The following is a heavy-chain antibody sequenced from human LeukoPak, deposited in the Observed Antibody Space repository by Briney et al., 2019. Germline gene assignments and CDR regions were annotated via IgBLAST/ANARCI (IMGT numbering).Heavy chain of an antibody. J-gene: IGHJ5*02. CDR1: GFTFSSYP. Sequence: PGGSLRLSCAASGFTFSSYPMSWVRQAPGKGLEWVSAISASGTGTYYADSVKGRFTISRDNSKNTLFLQMNSLRAEDTAVYYCAREGDYYDSSGYYWGNWLDPWGQGTLVTVSS. CDR3: AREGDYYDSSGYYWGNWLDP. D-gene: IGHD3-22*01. CDR2: ISASGTGT. V-gene: IGHV3-23*01.